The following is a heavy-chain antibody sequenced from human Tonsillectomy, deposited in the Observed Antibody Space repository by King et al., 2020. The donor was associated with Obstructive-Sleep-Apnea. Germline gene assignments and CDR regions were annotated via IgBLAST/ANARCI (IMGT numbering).Heavy chain of an antibody. V-gene: IGHV1-2*04. D-gene: IGHD1-1*01. CDR2: INPNSGGT. J-gene: IGHJ6*02. Sequence: VQLVESGAEVKKPGASVKVSCKASGYTFIGYYMHWVRQAPGQGLEWMGWINPNSGGTNYAQKFQGWDTMTRDTSISTAYMEPSRLRSDDTAVYYCARERLGGTGTTYYYYGMDVWGQGTTVTVSS. CDR1: GYTFIGYY. CDR3: ARERLGGTGTTYYYYGMDV.